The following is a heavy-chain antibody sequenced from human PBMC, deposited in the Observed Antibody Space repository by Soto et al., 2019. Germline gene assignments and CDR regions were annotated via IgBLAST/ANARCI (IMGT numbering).Heavy chain of an antibody. V-gene: IGHV1-69*01. CDR2: LIPIFGTA. J-gene: IGHJ5*02. Sequence: QVQLVQSGAEVKRPGSSVKVSCKASGGTFSTYAINWVRQAPGQGLEWMGGLIPIFGTANYAQKFQGRVSITADESTSTAYMELSSLRSEDTAVYYCATKVPGDGATGLGWIDPWGKGTLVTVSS. D-gene: IGHD4-17*01. CDR3: ATKVPGDGATGLGWIDP. CDR1: GGTFSTYA.